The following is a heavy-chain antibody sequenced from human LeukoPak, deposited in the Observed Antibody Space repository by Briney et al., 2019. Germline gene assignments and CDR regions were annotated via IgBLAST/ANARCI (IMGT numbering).Heavy chain of an antibody. Sequence: GESLKSSCKGAGYTFTSNWIGWVRQMPGKGLEWMGIIYSGDSETRYSPSFEGQVTISADESIRTASLQWSNLKASDTAMYFCARRYSGFHLTPLGYFDYWGQGTLVTVSS. CDR1: GYTFTSNW. D-gene: IGHD5-12*01. CDR2: IYSGDSET. V-gene: IGHV5-51*01. CDR3: ARRYSGFHLTPLGYFDY. J-gene: IGHJ4*02.